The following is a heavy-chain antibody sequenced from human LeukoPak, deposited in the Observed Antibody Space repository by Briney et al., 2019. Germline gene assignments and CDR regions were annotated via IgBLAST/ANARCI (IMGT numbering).Heavy chain of an antibody. D-gene: IGHD3-16*01. J-gene: IGHJ6*01. CDR3: ARHYVVFAFGMDV. Sequence: SQTLSLTCTVSGASIRSYHWSWIRQPPGKGLEWIVYSKYSGDTNYNPSLKSRLSTSVETSKNQFFLRLTSVTATDTPGYYCARHYVVFAFGMDVWGQGTAVSLSS. V-gene: IGHV4-59*08. CDR2: SKYSGDT. CDR1: GASIRSYH.